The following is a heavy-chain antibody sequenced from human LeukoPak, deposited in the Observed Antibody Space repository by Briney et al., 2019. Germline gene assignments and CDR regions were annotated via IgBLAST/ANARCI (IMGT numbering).Heavy chain of an antibody. CDR2: ISSSSSYI. J-gene: IGHJ4*02. Sequence: GGSLRLSCAASGFTFSSYSMNWVRQAPGKGLECVSSISSSSSYIYYADSVKGRFTISRDNAKNSLYLQMNSLRAEDTAVYYCARSSSSWYYFDYWGQGTLVTVSS. V-gene: IGHV3-21*01. CDR1: GFTFSSYS. CDR3: ARSSSSWYYFDY. D-gene: IGHD6-13*01.